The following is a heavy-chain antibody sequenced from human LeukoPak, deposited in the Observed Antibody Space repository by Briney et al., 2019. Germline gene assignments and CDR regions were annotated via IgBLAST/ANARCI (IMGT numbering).Heavy chain of an antibody. CDR2: INSDGSAT. Sequence: PGGSLRLSCAASGFPFSSYWMHWVRQVPGKGLLWVSRINSDGSATIYADSVRGRFTISRDNARNTLYLQMSGLRVEDTAVYYCAKDRHAGWFRGTFDYWGQGTLVTVSS. J-gene: IGHJ4*02. D-gene: IGHD3-10*01. CDR1: GFPFSSYW. V-gene: IGHV3-74*01. CDR3: AKDRHAGWFRGTFDY.